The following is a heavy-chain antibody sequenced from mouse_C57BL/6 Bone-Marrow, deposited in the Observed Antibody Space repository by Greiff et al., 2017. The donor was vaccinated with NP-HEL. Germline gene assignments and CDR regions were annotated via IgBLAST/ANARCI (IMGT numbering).Heavy chain of an antibody. CDR2: ISSGGSYT. CDR3: ARDYYGSSYEYAMDY. D-gene: IGHD1-1*01. Sequence: EVQLVESGGDLVKPGGSLKLSCAASGFTFSSYGMSWVRQTPDKRLEWVATISSGGSYTYYPDSVKGRFTISRDNAKNTLYLQMSSLKSEDTAMYYCARDYYGSSYEYAMDYWGQGTSVTVSS. J-gene: IGHJ4*01. CDR1: GFTFSSYG. V-gene: IGHV5-6*01.